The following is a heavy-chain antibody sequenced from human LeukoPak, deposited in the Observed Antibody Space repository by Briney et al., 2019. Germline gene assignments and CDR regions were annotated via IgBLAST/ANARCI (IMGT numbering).Heavy chain of an antibody. Sequence: PGGSLRLSCAASGFTFSSYAMSWVRQAPGKGLEWVSAISGSGGSTYYADSVKGRFTISRDNSKNTLYMQMNSLRAADTAVYYCAKVPDLITIFGVVIPMRFDYWGQGTLVTVSS. CDR3: AKVPDLITIFGVVIPMRFDY. CDR1: GFTFSSYA. CDR2: ISGSGGST. V-gene: IGHV3-23*01. J-gene: IGHJ4*02. D-gene: IGHD3-3*01.